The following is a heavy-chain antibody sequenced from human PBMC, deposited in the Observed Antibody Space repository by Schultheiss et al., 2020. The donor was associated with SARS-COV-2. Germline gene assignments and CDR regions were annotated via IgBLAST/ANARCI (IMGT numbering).Heavy chain of an antibody. Sequence: GGSLRLSCKGSGYNFTDYWIGWVRQMPGKGLEWMGIIYPGDSDTRYSPSIQGQVTISADKSISTAYLQWSSLEASDTAMYYCARHSPAYSSGGTSDYWGQGTLVTVSS. V-gene: IGHV5-51*01. D-gene: IGHD6-19*01. J-gene: IGHJ4*02. CDR1: GYNFTDYW. CDR2: IYPGDSDT. CDR3: ARHSPAYSSGGTSDY.